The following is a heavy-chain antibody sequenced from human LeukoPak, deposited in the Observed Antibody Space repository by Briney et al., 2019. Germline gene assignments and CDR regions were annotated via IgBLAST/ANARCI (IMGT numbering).Heavy chain of an antibody. CDR3: ARRFTYDDYFDY. CDR1: GGSISSSSYY. D-gene: IGHD5-12*01. V-gene: IGHV4-39*01. CDR2: IYYSGST. J-gene: IGHJ4*02. Sequence: PSETLSLTCTVSGGSISSSSYYWGWIRQPPGKGLEWIGSIYYSGSTYYNPSLKSRVTISVDTSKSQFSLKLSSVTAADTAVYYCARRFTYDDYFDYWGQGTLVTVSS.